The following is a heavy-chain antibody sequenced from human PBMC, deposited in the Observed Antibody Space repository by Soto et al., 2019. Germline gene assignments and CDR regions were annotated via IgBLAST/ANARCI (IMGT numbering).Heavy chain of an antibody. CDR2: IYSGGAT. V-gene: IGHV3-66*01. J-gene: IGHJ4*02. CDR1: GCTVSSNY. CDR3: VRNPGGVAVAGPFDY. Sequence: PGGSLRLSCAASGCTVSSNYMIWVRQAPGKGLEWVSVIYSGGATYYADSVKGRFTISRDNSKNTLYLQMNSLRAEDTAVYYCVRNPGGVAVAGPFDYWGQGTLVTVSS. D-gene: IGHD6-19*01.